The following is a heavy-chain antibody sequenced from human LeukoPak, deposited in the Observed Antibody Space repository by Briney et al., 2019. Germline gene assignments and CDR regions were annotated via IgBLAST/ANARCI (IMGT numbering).Heavy chain of an antibody. V-gene: IGHV4-59*01. J-gene: IGHJ3*02. CDR2: IYYSGST. CDR1: GGSISSYY. Sequence: SETQSLTCTVSGGSISSYYGSWIRQPPGKGLEWIGYIYYSGSTNYNPSLKSRVTISVDTSKNQFSLKLSSVTAADTAVYYCARDGAGALEIWGQGTMVTVSS. D-gene: IGHD3-16*01. CDR3: ARDGAGALEI.